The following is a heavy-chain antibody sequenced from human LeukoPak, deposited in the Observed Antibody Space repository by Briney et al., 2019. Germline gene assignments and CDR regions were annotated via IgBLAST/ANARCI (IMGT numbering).Heavy chain of an antibody. CDR1: GFTFSSYA. CDR3: AKGNADKPPYASWQWYY. V-gene: IGHV3-23*01. D-gene: IGHD2-2*01. Sequence: GGSLRLSCAASGFTFSSYAMSWVRQAPGKGLEWVSAISGSGGSTYYADSVKGRFTISRDNSKNTLYLQMNSLRAEDTAVYYCAKGNADKPPYASWQWYYWGQGTLVTVPS. J-gene: IGHJ4*02. CDR2: ISGSGGST.